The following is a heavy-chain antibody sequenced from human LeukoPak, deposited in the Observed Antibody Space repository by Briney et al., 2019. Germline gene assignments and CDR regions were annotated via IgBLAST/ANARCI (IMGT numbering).Heavy chain of an antibody. CDR3: ARAYAAAGTYYFDY. J-gene: IGHJ4*02. CDR1: GGSISSYY. CDR2: IYTSGST. D-gene: IGHD6-13*01. Sequence: SETLSLTCTVSGGSISSYYWSWIRQPAGKGLEWIGRIYTSGSTNYNPSLKSRVTMSVDTSKNQFSPKLSSVTAADTAVYYCARAYAAAGTYYFDYWGQGTLVTVSS. V-gene: IGHV4-4*07.